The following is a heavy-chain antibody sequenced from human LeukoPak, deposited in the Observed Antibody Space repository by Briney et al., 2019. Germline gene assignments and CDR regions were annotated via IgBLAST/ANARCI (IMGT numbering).Heavy chain of an antibody. D-gene: IGHD3-16*02. CDR1: GFTFSSYA. Sequence: GGSLRLSCAASGFTFSSYAMSWVRLAPGQGLDWVSTISGSGGSLYYADSVRGRFTISRDNSKNTLYLQMNSLRAEDTAVYYCAKLMGSLDAWGSFRFSFDSWGQGTLVAVSS. J-gene: IGHJ4*02. CDR2: ISGSGGSL. CDR3: AKLMGSLDAWGSFRFSFDS. V-gene: IGHV3-23*01.